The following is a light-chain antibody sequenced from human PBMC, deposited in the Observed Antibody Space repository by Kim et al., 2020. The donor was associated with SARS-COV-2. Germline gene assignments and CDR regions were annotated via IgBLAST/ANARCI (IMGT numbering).Light chain of an antibody. CDR1: SNDIVGYRF. CDR2: DVN. V-gene: IGLV2-14*03. CDR3: NSYLSTTSLGV. J-gene: IGLJ3*02. Sequence: QSITTSCTVISNDIVGYRFVSWYQHHPGKAPKLIIYDVNKRPSGVSDRFSASKSGNTASLTISALQAEDEADYYCNSYLSTTSLGVFGGGTQLTVL.